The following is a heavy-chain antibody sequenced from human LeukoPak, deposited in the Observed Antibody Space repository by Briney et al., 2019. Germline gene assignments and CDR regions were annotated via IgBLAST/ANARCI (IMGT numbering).Heavy chain of an antibody. CDR2: ISSSGSTI. Sequence: GGSLRLSCAASGFTFSDYYMSWIRQAPGKGLEWVSYISSSGSTIYYADSVKGRFTMYRDNAKNSLYLQMNSLRAEDTAVYYCARETDSTLFDYWGQGTLVTGSS. CDR1: GFTFSDYY. J-gene: IGHJ4*02. D-gene: IGHD2-2*01. CDR3: ARETDSTLFDY. V-gene: IGHV3-11*04.